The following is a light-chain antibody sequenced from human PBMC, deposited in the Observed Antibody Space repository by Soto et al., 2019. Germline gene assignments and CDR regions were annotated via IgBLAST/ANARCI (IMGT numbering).Light chain of an antibody. CDR1: QDIAIY. CDR2: AAS. Sequence: IQLTQSPSSLSASVGDRVTITCRASQDIAIYLAWYQQKPGEAPKLLIYAASTLYGGVPSRFSGSGSGTLFTLTITSLQSEDFAVYFCQQYNNWPLITFGQGTRLEIK. J-gene: IGKJ5*01. V-gene: IGKV1-9*01. CDR3: QQYNNWPLIT.